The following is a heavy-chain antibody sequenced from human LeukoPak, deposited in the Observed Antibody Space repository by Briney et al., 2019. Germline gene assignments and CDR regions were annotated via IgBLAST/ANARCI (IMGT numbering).Heavy chain of an antibody. V-gene: IGHV1-2*02. CDR1: GYTFTDYY. J-gene: IGHJ4*02. CDR3: ARELPRWYFDY. Sequence: ASVKVSCKASGYTFTDYYMHWVRQAPGQGLEWMGWINPSSGGTNYAQKFQGRVTMTRDTSISTAYMELSRLRSDDTAVYYCARELPRWYFDYWGEGTLVTVSS. CDR2: INPSSGGT. D-gene: IGHD2-15*01.